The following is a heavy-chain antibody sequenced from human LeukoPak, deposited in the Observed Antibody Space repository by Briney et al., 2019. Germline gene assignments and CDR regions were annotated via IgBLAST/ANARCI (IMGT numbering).Heavy chain of an antibody. D-gene: IGHD2-2*02. CDR2: ISAYNGNT. CDR1: VYTFTSYG. V-gene: IGHV1-18*01. Sequence: ASVKVSCKASVYTFTSYGISWVRQAPGQGLEWMGWISAYNGNTNYAQKLQGRVTMTTDTSTSTAYMELRSLRSDDTSVYYCARGGYCSSTSCYSAWFDPWGQGTLVTVSS. CDR3: ARGGYCSSTSCYSAWFDP. J-gene: IGHJ5*02.